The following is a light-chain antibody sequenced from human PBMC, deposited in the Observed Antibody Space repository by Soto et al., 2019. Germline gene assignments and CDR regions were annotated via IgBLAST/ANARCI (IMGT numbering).Light chain of an antibody. CDR2: GNN. CDR1: GSSIGTNT. Sequence: QSALTQPPSASGTPGQRVTRSCSGSGSSIGTNTVNWYRQLPGTAPKLLIYGNNQRPSGVPDRFSGSKSGTSASLAISGLQSEDEADYYCAAWDGSLNNVLFGGGTKVTVL. CDR3: AAWDGSLNNVL. V-gene: IGLV1-44*01. J-gene: IGLJ2*01.